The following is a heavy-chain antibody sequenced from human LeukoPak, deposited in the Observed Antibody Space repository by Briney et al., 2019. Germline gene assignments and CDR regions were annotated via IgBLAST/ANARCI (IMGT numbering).Heavy chain of an antibody. CDR2: IWYDGSNK. CDR1: GFTFSSYG. J-gene: IGHJ6*02. Sequence: GGSLRLSCAASGFTFSSYGMHWVRQAPGKGLEWVAVIWYDGSNKYYADSVKGRFTISRDNSKNTLYLQMNSLRAEDTAVYYCARVLERRSYYYYYGMDVWGQGTTVTVSS. V-gene: IGHV3-33*01. D-gene: IGHD1-1*01. CDR3: ARVLERRSYYYYYGMDV.